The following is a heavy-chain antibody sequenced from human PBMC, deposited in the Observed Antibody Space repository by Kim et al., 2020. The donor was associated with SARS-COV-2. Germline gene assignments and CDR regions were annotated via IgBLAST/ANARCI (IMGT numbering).Heavy chain of an antibody. J-gene: IGHJ4*02. CDR2: INPSGGST. CDR1: GYTFTSYY. CDR3: ARGYHCSGGSCYSTYYFDY. V-gene: IGHV1-46*01. D-gene: IGHD2-15*01. Sequence: ASVKVSCKASGYTFTSYYMHWVRQAPGQGLEWMGLINPSGGSTSYAQKFQGRVTMTRDTSTSTVYMELSSLRSEDTAVYYCARGYHCSGGSCYSTYYFDYWGQGPLVTVSS.